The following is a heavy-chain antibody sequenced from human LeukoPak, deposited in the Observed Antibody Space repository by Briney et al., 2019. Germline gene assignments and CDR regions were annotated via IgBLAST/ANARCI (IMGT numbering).Heavy chain of an antibody. J-gene: IGHJ6*03. CDR2: ISYDGSNK. D-gene: IGHD1-26*01. V-gene: IGHV3-30*04. Sequence: TGGSLRLSCAASGFTFSSYAMHWVRQAPGKGLEWVAVISYDGSNKYYPDSVKGRFTISRDNSKNTLYLQMNSLRAEDTAVYYCARDHGGSYHYYYYMDVWGKGTTVTVSS. CDR1: GFTFSSYA. CDR3: ARDHGGSYHYYYYMDV.